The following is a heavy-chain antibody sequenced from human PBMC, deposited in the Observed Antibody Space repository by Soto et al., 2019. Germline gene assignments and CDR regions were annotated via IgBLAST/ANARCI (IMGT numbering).Heavy chain of an antibody. J-gene: IGHJ5*02. Sequence: QVRLVESGGGVVQPGRSLRLSCAASGFTFGVYNMQWVRQAPGKGPECVAVISYDGSDAYYADSVRGRFTISRDNSNNMLYLEMSSLRPEDTAVYYCATGHRGLTGTTVVITVPGWFDPWGQGALVTVSS. CDR1: GFTFGVYN. D-gene: IGHD3-22*01. CDR3: ATGHRGLTGTTVVITVPGWFDP. CDR2: ISYDGSDA. V-gene: IGHV3-30*03.